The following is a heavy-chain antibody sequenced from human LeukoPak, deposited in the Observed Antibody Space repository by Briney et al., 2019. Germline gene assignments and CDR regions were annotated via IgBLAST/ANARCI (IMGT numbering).Heavy chain of an antibody. CDR3: ARKTEYYYDSSGSVTTYFQH. Sequence: SETLSLTCAVYGGSFSGYYWSWIRQPPGKGLEWIGEINHSGSTNYNPSPKSRVTISVDTSKNQFSLKLSSVTAADTVVYYCARKTEYYYDSSGSVTTYFQHWGQGTLVTVSS. D-gene: IGHD3-22*01. V-gene: IGHV4-34*01. CDR1: GGSFSGYY. CDR2: INHSGST. J-gene: IGHJ1*01.